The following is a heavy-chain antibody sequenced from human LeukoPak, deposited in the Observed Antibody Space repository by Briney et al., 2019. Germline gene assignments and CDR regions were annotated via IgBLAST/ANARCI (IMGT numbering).Heavy chain of an antibody. D-gene: IGHD3-22*01. CDR3: ARSGYYYDSLDY. CDR1: GGSISSYY. V-gene: IGHV4-59*08. Sequence: SETLSLTCTVSGGSISSYYWSWIRQPPGKGLEWIGYIYYSGSTNYNPSLKSRVTISVDTSKNQFSLKLSSVTAADTAVYYCARSGYYYDSLDYWGRGALVTVSS. CDR2: IYYSGST. J-gene: IGHJ4*02.